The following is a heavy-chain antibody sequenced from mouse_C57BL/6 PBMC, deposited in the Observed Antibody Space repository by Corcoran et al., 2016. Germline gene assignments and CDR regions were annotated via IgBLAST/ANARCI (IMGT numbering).Heavy chain of an antibody. CDR2: IYPGSGNT. V-gene: IGHV1-76*01. Sequence: QVQLKQSGAELVRPGASVKLSCKASGYTFTDYYINWVKQRPGQGLEWIARIYPGSGNTYYNEKFKGKATLTAEKSSSTAYMQLSSLTSEDSAVYFCARSGVLLRPRFDYWGQGTTLTVSS. J-gene: IGHJ2*01. CDR3: ARSGVLLRPRFDY. CDR1: GYTFTDYY. D-gene: IGHD1-1*01.